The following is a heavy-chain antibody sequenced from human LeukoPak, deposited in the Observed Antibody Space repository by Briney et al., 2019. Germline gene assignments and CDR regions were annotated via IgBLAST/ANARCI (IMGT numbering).Heavy chain of an antibody. Sequence: SGKVSCKASGGTLSRYAISWVRQAPGQGPEWMGGIIPIFGTTNYAQKFQGRVTITADESTSTAYMELSSLRSEDTAVYFCARDVGMGAKYYFDYWGQGTLVTVSS. V-gene: IGHV1-69*13. CDR1: GGTLSRYA. D-gene: IGHD1-26*01. CDR3: ARDVGMGAKYYFDY. CDR2: IIPIFGTT. J-gene: IGHJ4*02.